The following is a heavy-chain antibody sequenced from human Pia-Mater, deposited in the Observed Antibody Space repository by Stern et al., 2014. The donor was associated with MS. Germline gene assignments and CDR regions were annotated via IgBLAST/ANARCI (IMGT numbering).Heavy chain of an antibody. CDR3: ARRGHGYMGIDY. V-gene: IGHV5-51*03. CDR2: IYPGDSET. CDR1: GYRFTNYW. Sequence: VQLVQSGAEVRKPGESLRISCEVSGYRFTNYWIGWVRQMPGKGLEWMGIIYPGDSETRYSPSFQGQVTILVDKSNTTTHLQWSSLKVSDTAMYYCARRGHGYMGIDYWGQGALVTVSS. D-gene: IGHD5-24*01. J-gene: IGHJ4*02.